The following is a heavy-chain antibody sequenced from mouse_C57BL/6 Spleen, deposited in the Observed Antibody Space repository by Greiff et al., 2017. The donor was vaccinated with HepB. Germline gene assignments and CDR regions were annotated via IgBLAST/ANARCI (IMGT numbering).Heavy chain of an antibody. CDR2: IDPSDSYT. CDR1: GYTFTSYW. Sequence: QVQLQQSGAELVKPGASVKLSCKASGYTFTSYWMQWVKQRPGQGLEWIGEIDPSDSYTNYNQKFKGKATLTVDTSSSTAYMQLSSLTSEDSAVYYCAPYYYGSSSYFDYWGQGTTLTVSS. D-gene: IGHD1-1*01. V-gene: IGHV1-50*01. J-gene: IGHJ2*01. CDR3: APYYYGSSSYFDY.